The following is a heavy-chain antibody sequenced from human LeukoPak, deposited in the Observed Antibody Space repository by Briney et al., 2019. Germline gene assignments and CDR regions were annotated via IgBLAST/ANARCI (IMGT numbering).Heavy chain of an antibody. V-gene: IGHV3-33*01. CDR3: ARSPTMVRGSGPGMDV. J-gene: IGHJ6*02. D-gene: IGHD3-10*01. CDR1: GFTFSSYG. Sequence: GGSLRLSCAASGFTFSSYGMHWVRQAPGKGLEWVAVIWYDGSNKYYADSVKGRFTISRDNSKNTLYLQMNSLRAEGTAVYYCARSPTMVRGSGPGMDVWGQGTTVTVSS. CDR2: IWYDGSNK.